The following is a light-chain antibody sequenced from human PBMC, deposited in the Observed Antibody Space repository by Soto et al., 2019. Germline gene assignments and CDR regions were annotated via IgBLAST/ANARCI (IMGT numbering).Light chain of an antibody. CDR2: ATS. CDR3: QQYGRSPTT. Sequence: EILMTQSPATLSVSPGDSATLSCRASRSVDTDLAWYQQKPGQAPRLLVFATSARATGVPDRFSGSGSGTDFTLTISRLEPEDFAVYYCQQYGRSPTTFGQGTKVDIK. V-gene: IGKV3-20*01. J-gene: IGKJ1*01. CDR1: RSVDTD.